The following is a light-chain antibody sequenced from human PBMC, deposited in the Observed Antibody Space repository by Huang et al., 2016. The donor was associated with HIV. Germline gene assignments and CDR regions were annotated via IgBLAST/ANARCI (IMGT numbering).Light chain of an antibody. Sequence: EMVMTQSPATLSVSAGERATLSCRASQSVSTDLAWYQQRPGQAPRLLIYGASTRATGIPSRFSGSGSGTDFTLTISSLQSEDVARYYCHQDNNWPPGTFGQGTKVEIK. CDR1: QSVSTD. V-gene: IGKV3-15*01. J-gene: IGKJ1*01. CDR2: GAS. CDR3: HQDNNWPPGT.